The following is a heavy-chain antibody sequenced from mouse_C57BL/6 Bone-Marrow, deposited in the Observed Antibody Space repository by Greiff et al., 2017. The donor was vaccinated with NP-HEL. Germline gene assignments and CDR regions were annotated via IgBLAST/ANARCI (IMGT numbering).Heavy chain of an antibody. CDR3: ARGGNYLYYYAMDY. V-gene: IGHV1-64*01. CDR2: IHPISGST. Sequence: QVQLQQPGAELVKPGASVKLSCKASGYTFTSYWMHWVKQRPGQGLEWIGMIHPISGSTNYNEKFKSKATLTVDKSSSTAYMQLSSLTSEDSAVYYCARGGNYLYYYAMDYGGQGTSVTVSS. D-gene: IGHD2-1*01. CDR1: GYTFTSYW. J-gene: IGHJ4*01.